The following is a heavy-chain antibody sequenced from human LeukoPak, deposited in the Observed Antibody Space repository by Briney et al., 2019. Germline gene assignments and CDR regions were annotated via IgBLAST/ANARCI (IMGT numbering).Heavy chain of an antibody. CDR1: GFTFSSYS. Sequence: GGSLRLSCAASGFTFSSYSMNWVRQAPGKGLEWVSYISSSSSTIYYADSVKGRFTISRDNAKNSLYLQMNSLRAEDTAVYYCARDMSSGIVVVPAAPFQHWGQGTLVTVSS. V-gene: IGHV3-48*01. CDR2: ISSSSSTI. D-gene: IGHD2-2*01. CDR3: ARDMSSGIVVVPAAPFQH. J-gene: IGHJ1*01.